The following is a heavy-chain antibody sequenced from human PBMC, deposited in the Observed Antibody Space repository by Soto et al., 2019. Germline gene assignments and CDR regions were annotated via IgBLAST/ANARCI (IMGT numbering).Heavy chain of an antibody. Sequence: PVGSLRLSCAASGFTFSSYAMHWVRQAPGKGLEWVAVISYDGSNKYYAGSVKGRFTISRDNSKYTLYLQMNGLRAEDTAVYYCARDREIVATIAIDYWGQGTQVTVCS. CDR1: GFTFSSYA. CDR3: ARDREIVATIAIDY. J-gene: IGHJ4*02. CDR2: ISYDGSNK. D-gene: IGHD5-12*01. V-gene: IGHV3-30-3*01.